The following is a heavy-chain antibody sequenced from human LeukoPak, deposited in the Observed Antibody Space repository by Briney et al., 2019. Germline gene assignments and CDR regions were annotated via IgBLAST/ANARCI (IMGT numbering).Heavy chain of an antibody. CDR2: INPNSGGT. V-gene: IGHV1-2*06. D-gene: IGHD1-26*01. CDR3: ARDPSSGVGATM. CDR1: GYTFTGYY. Sequence: ASVKVSCKASGYTFTGYYMHWVRQAPGQGLEWMGRINPNSGGTNYAQKFQGRVSMTRDTSISTAYMELSRLRSDDTAVYYCARDPSSGVGATMWGQGTLVTVSS. J-gene: IGHJ4*02.